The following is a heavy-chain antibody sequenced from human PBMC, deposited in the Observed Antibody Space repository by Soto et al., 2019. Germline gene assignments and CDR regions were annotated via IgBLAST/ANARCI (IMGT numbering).Heavy chain of an antibody. CDR1: GGSISGFY. CDR3: ARSGYIYGSDAFDI. D-gene: IGHD5-18*01. CDR2: IYYTGST. V-gene: IGHV4-59*01. J-gene: IGHJ3*02. Sequence: QVQLQESGPGLVKPSETLSLTCTVSGGSISGFYWSWIRQPPGKGLEWMGHIYYTGSTNYNPSLTSRVTISLDTSSNQFSLKVNSVTAADTAVYYCARSGYIYGSDAFDIWGQGTMVTVSS.